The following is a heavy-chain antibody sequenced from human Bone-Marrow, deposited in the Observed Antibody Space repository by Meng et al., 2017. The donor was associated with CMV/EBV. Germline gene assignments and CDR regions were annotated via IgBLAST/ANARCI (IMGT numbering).Heavy chain of an antibody. J-gene: IGHJ4*02. CDR2: ISSSSSTI. CDR3: ARGGEDSKWLASSSLDY. CDR1: GFTFSSYS. Sequence: GESLKISCAASGFTFSSYSMSWVRQAPGKGLEWVSYISSSSSTIYYADSVKGRFTISRDNAKNSLYLQMNSLRAEDTAVYYCARGGEDSKWLASSSLDYWGQGTLVTVSS. V-gene: IGHV3-48*04. D-gene: IGHD6-6*01.